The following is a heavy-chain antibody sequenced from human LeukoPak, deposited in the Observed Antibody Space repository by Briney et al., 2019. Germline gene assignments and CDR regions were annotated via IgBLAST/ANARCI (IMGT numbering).Heavy chain of an antibody. CDR2: FDPEDGET. Sequence: ASVKVSCKVSGYTLTELSMHWVRQAPGKGLEWMGGFDPEDGETIYAQKFQGRVTITRNTSISTAYMELSSLRSEDTAVYYCAREFIAVAGNLDAFDIWGQGTMVTVSS. CDR3: AREFIAVAGNLDAFDI. D-gene: IGHD6-19*01. V-gene: IGHV1-24*01. J-gene: IGHJ3*02. CDR1: GYTLTELS.